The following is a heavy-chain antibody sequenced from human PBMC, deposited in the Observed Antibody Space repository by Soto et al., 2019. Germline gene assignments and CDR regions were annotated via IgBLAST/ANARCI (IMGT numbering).Heavy chain of an antibody. Sequence: PGGSLRLSCAASGFSFSDFGMYWVRQAPGKGLEWVAVVSNAGSSTFYVDSVKGRFTISRDNSKRTVYLQMNSLRAEDTAVYYCAKGYLYCSGGSCYGTVDFWGQGTLVTVSS. J-gene: IGHJ4*02. CDR3: AKGYLYCSGGSCYGTVDF. CDR2: VSNAGSST. D-gene: IGHD2-15*01. CDR1: GFSFSDFG. V-gene: IGHV3-30*18.